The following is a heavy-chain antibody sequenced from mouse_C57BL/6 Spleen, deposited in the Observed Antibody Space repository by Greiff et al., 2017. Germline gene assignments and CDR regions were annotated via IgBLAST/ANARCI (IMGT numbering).Heavy chain of an antibody. J-gene: IGHJ1*03. CDR3: AWGYGSSFYWYFDV. V-gene: IGHV3-6*01. CDR2: ISYDGSN. D-gene: IGHD1-1*01. CDR1: GYSITSGYY. Sequence: EVHLVESGPGLVKPSQSLSLTCSVTGYSITSGYYWNWIRQFPGNKLEWMGYISYDGSNNYNPSLKNRISITRDTSKNQFFLKLNSVTTEDTATYYCAWGYGSSFYWYFDVWGTGPTVTVSS.